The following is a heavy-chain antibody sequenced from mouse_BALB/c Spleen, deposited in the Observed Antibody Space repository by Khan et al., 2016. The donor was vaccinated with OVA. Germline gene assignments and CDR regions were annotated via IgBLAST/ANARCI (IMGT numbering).Heavy chain of an antibody. CDR1: GFTFSNYD. CDR2: ISSGGNT. J-gene: IGHJ2*01. V-gene: IGHV5-6-5*01. Sequence: EVELVESGGGLVKPGGSLKLSCAASGFTFSNYDMSWVRQTPEKRLEWVASISSGGNTYYPDSVKGRFTIYRDNARKILYLHMSSLRSEDTAMYYCARGPYYGSSPCYFDYWGQGTTLTVSS. CDR3: ARGPYYGSSPCYFDY. D-gene: IGHD1-1*01.